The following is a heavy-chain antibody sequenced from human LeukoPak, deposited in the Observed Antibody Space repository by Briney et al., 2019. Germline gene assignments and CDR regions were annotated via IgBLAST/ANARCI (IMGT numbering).Heavy chain of an antibody. CDR2: FDPEDGET. CDR3: ATGLYYNDTRSY. Sequence: GASVKVSCKVSGYTLTELSMHWVRQAPGKGLEWMGGFDPEDGETIYAQKFQGRVTMTEDTSTDTAYMELSSLRSEDTAVYYCATGLYYNDTRSYWGQGTLVTVSS. J-gene: IGHJ4*02. D-gene: IGHD3-22*01. CDR1: GYTLTELS. V-gene: IGHV1-24*01.